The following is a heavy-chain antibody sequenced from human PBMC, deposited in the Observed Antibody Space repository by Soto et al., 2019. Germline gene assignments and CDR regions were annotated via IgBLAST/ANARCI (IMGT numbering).Heavy chain of an antibody. Sequence: QVQLVESGGGVVQPGRSLRLSCAASGFTFSSYGMHWVRQAPGKGLEWVAVIWYDGSNKYYADSVKGRFTISRDNSKNTLYLQMNSLRAEDTAVYYCARDGPTQICSSTSCYPARNYYYYMDVWGKGTTVTVSS. CDR3: ARDGPTQICSSTSCYPARNYYYYMDV. J-gene: IGHJ6*03. CDR2: IWYDGSNK. CDR1: GFTFSSYG. V-gene: IGHV3-33*01. D-gene: IGHD2-2*01.